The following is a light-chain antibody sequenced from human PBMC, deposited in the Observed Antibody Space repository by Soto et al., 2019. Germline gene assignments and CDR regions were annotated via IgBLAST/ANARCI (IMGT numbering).Light chain of an antibody. J-gene: IGKJ3*01. Sequence: DIQLSQSPSSLSASVGDRVTITCQASQHINNYLNWYQHKPGKAPKLLIFDASNLEAGVPSRFSGSGSGTDFTFTISSLQPEDVATYYCQQYRNLPVTFGPGTKVDIK. V-gene: IGKV1-33*01. CDR2: DAS. CDR3: QQYRNLPVT. CDR1: QHINNY.